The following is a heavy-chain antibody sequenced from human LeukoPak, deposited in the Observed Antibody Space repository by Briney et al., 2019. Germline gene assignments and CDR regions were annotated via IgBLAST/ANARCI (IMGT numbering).Heavy chain of an antibody. Sequence: PGGSLRLSCAAPGLSFINSVLHWVRQGPGKGLEWLTYIVYDGSNSYVADSVRGRFTVSRDDSKNTLFLHMNSLRPEDTALYYCAKDQGFRSGYAYGSSHWGQGTLVTVSS. CDR1: GLSFINSV. CDR2: IVYDGSNS. CDR3: AKDQGFRSGYAYGSSH. J-gene: IGHJ4*02. D-gene: IGHD5-18*01. V-gene: IGHV3-30*02.